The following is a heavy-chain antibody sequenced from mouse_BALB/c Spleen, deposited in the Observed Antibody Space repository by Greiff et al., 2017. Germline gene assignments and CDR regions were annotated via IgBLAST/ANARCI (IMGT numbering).Heavy chain of an antibody. D-gene: IGHD1-2*01. Sequence: GQLQQPGAELVKPGASVKMSCKASGYTFTSYWMHWVKQRPGQGLEWIGTIDPSDSYTSYNQKFKGKATLTVDTSSSTAYMQLSSLTSEDSAVYYCTRDSITTATGFAYWGQGTLVTVSA. CDR1: GYTFTSYW. CDR2: IDPSDSYT. J-gene: IGHJ3*01. CDR3: TRDSITTATGFAY. V-gene: IGHV1S127*01.